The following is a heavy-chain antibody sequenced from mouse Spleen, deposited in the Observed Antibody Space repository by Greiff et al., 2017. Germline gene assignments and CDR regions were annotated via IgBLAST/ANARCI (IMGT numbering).Heavy chain of an antibody. V-gene: IGHV1-42*01. D-gene: IGHD1-1*01. Sequence: EVHLVESGPELVKPGASVKISCKASGYSFTGYYMNWVKQSPEKSLEWIGEINPSTGGTTYNQKFKAKATLTVDKSSSTAYMQLKSLTSEDSAVYYCARRRYYGSSGWYFDVWGAGTTVTVSS. J-gene: IGHJ1*01. CDR1: GYSFTGYY. CDR3: ARRRYYGSSGWYFDV. CDR2: INPSTGGT.